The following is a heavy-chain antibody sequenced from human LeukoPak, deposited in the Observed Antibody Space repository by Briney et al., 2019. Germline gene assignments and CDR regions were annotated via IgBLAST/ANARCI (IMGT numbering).Heavy chain of an antibody. CDR3: AREDYDILTDQQGAFDI. J-gene: IGHJ3*02. D-gene: IGHD3-9*01. Sequence: PGGSLRLSCAASGFTFSSYWMSWVRQAPGKGLEWVANIKQDGSEKYYVDSVKGRFTISRDNAENSLYLQMNSLRAEDTAVYYCAREDYDILTDQQGAFDIWGQGTMVTVSS. V-gene: IGHV3-7*01. CDR2: IKQDGSEK. CDR1: GFTFSSYW.